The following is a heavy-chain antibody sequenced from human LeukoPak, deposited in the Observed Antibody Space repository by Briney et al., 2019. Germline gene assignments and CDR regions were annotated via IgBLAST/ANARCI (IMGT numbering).Heavy chain of an antibody. Sequence: GGSLRLSCAASGFTFDDYAMHWVRQAPGKGLEWVSGISWNSGSRGYADSVKGRFTISRDNAKNSLYLQMNSLRAEDTALYYCAAGSALVSYFYGLDVWGQGTTVTVSS. D-gene: IGHD1-14*01. V-gene: IGHV3-9*01. J-gene: IGHJ6*02. CDR1: GFTFDDYA. CDR2: ISWNSGSR. CDR3: AAGSALVSYFYGLDV.